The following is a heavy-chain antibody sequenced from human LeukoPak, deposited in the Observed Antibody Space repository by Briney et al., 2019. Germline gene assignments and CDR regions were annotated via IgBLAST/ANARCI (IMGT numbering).Heavy chain of an antibody. Sequence: GASVKVSCKASGYTFTSYYMHWVRQAPGQGLEWMGIINPSGGSTSYAQKFQGRVTMTRDTSTSTVYMELSSLRSEDTAVYYCARGYCSGGSCPNWFDPWGQGTLVTVSS. CDR3: ARGYCSGGSCPNWFDP. D-gene: IGHD2-15*01. V-gene: IGHV1-46*01. CDR2: INPSGGST. J-gene: IGHJ5*02. CDR1: GYTFTSYY.